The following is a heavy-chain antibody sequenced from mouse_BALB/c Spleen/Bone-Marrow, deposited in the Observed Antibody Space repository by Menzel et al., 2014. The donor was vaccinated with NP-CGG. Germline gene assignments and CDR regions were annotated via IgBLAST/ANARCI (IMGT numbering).Heavy chain of an antibody. J-gene: IGHJ4*01. Sequence: VKLMESGAELVRPGTSVKVSCKASGYAFTNYLIEWVKQRPGQGLEWIGVINPGSGSTNYNEKFKGKATLTADKSSSTAYMQLSSLTSDDSAVYFCARDGDYDEGYAMDYWGQGTSVTVSS. V-gene: IGHV1-54*01. CDR3: ARDGDYDEGYAMDY. CDR2: INPGSGST. CDR1: GYAFTNYL. D-gene: IGHD2-4*01.